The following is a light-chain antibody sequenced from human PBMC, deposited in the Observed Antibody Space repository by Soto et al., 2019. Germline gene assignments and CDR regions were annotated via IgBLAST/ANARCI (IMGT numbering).Light chain of an antibody. CDR2: STS. J-gene: IGLJ1*01. V-gene: IGLV7-43*01. Sequence: QTVVTQEPSLTVSPGGTVTLTCGSSTGAVTSDFHPNWFQQKPGQAPRARIYSTSNKHSWTPARFSGSLLGGKAALTVSGVQPEDEAEYYCLLYQSGPYVFGTGTKLTVL. CDR3: LLYQSGPYV. CDR1: TGAVTSDFH.